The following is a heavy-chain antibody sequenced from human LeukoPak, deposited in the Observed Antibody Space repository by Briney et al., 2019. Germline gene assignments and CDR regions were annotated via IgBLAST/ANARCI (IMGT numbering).Heavy chain of an antibody. J-gene: IGHJ3*02. CDR1: GYTFTSYY. CDR3: AARSYLRYFDFLDAFDI. V-gene: IGHV1-46*01. D-gene: IGHD3-9*01. Sequence: GASVKVSCKASGYTFTSYYMHWVRQAPGQGLGWMGIINPSGGSTSYAQKFQGRVTMTRDTSTSTVYMELSSLRSEDTAVYYCAARSYLRYFDFLDAFDIWGQGTMVTVSS. CDR2: INPSGGST.